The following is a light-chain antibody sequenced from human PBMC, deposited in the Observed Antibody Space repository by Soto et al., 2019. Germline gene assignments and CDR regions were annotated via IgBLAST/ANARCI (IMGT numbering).Light chain of an antibody. Sequence: DIVLTQSPGTLSLSPADTATLSCRASQSFSSSYLAWYQQKPGQAPRLLIYETSSRATGIPDRFSGSGSQTDFTLTISRLEPEDFAVYYCQQYGTSPRTCGQGTKVDIK. J-gene: IGKJ1*01. CDR2: ETS. CDR3: QQYGTSPRT. V-gene: IGKV3-20*01. CDR1: QSFSSSY.